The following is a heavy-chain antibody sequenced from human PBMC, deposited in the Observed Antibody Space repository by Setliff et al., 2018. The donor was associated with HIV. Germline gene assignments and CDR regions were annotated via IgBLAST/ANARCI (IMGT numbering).Heavy chain of an antibody. D-gene: IGHD3-10*01. Sequence: PSETLSLTCAVYGGSLSGYYWGWVRQSPGRGLEWIGEINQSGNTNFNPSLKSRLIISVDTSKSQFSLKLTSVTAADTALYYCAREGGQGYSGSGSFYHRNFDLWGRGTLVTVPQ. CDR3: AREGGQGYSGSGSFYHRNFDL. V-gene: IGHV4-34*01. CDR1: GGSLSGYY. CDR2: INQSGNT. J-gene: IGHJ2*01.